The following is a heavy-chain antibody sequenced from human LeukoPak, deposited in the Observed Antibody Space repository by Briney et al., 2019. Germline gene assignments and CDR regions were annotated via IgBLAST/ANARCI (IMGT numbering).Heavy chain of an antibody. J-gene: IGHJ4*02. V-gene: IGHV3-33*01. CDR2: IWYDGSNK. Sequence: GGSLRLSCAASGFTFSSYGMHWVRQAPGKGLEWVAVIWYDGSNKYYADSVKGRFTISRDNSKNTLYLQMNSLRAEDTAVYYCARDGRGGSYDFWSGYYFYYFDYWGQGTLVTVSS. CDR3: ARDGRGGSYDFWSGYYFYYFDY. D-gene: IGHD3-3*01. CDR1: GFTFSSYG.